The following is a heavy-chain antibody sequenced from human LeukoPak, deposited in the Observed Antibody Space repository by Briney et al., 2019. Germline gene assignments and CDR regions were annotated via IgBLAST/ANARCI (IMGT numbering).Heavy chain of an antibody. CDR3: ARAGIGNALDY. J-gene: IGHJ4*02. CDR1: GFTFSKYG. Sequence: GMSLRLSCAASGFTFSKYGINWVRQAPGKGLEWVAIIWYDGSNKYFAESVMGRFTISKDNSKNTVYPQMNSLRTEDTAVYHCARAGIGNALDYWGQGTQVTVSS. D-gene: IGHD2-2*01. V-gene: IGHV3-33*01. CDR2: IWYDGSNK.